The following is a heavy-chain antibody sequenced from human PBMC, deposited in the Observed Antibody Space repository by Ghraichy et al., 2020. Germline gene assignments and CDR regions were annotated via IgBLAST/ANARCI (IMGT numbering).Heavy chain of an antibody. CDR2: IFHGTIFHTGTT. Sequence: SETLSLTCTVSGYSISSGYLWGWIRQPPGKGLEWIGSIFHGTIFHTGTTYYNPSLKSRATISMDASKNQFSLSLRSVTAADTAVYYCAREDTVAFVVDWFDPWGQGTLVTVSS. CDR1: GYSISSGYL. V-gene: IGHV4-38-2*02. D-gene: IGHD4-23*01. J-gene: IGHJ5*02. CDR3: AREDTVAFVVDWFDP.